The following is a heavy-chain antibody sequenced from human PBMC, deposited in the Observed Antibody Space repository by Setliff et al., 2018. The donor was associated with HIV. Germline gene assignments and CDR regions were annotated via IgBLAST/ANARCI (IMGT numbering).Heavy chain of an antibody. J-gene: IGHJ4*02. CDR2: ISSSSTYI. D-gene: IGHD3-22*01. CDR3: ATGYFYDSRGYKH. CDR1: GFTFTTYS. Sequence: GGSLRLSCADSGFTFTTYSMNWVRQAPGKGLEWVSSISSSSTYIDYADSVKGRFTISRDNAKNSLYLQMNSLRAEDTAVYYCATGYFYDSRGYKHWGQGTLVTV. V-gene: IGHV3-21*01.